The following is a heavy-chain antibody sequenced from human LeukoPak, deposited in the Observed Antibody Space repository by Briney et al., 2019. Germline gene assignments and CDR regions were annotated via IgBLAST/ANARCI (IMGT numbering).Heavy chain of an antibody. CDR2: ITSSSSYI. V-gene: IGHV3-21*06. D-gene: IGHD1-26*01. Sequence: GGSLRLSCAASGFSFSSYNMNWVRQAPGKGPEWVSSITSSSSYIYYADSVKGRFTISRDNAKNSLYLQMDSLRVEDTAVYYCARDPYSGSYGPYYYYYMDVWGKGTTVTISS. J-gene: IGHJ6*03. CDR3: ARDPYSGSYGPYYYYYMDV. CDR1: GFSFSSYN.